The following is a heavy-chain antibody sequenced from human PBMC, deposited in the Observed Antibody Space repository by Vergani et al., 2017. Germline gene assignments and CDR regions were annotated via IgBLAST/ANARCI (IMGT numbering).Heavy chain of an antibody. J-gene: IGHJ3*02. Sequence: QLQLQESGPGLVKPSETLSLTCTVSGGSISSSSYYWGWIRQPPGKGLEWIGSIYYSGRTYYNPSLKSRVTISVDTSKNQFSLKLSSVTAADTAVYYCARGGYYYDSSDDAFDIWGQGTMVTVSS. CDR1: GGSISSSSYY. V-gene: IGHV4-39*07. D-gene: IGHD3-22*01. CDR2: IYYSGRT. CDR3: ARGGYYYDSSDDAFDI.